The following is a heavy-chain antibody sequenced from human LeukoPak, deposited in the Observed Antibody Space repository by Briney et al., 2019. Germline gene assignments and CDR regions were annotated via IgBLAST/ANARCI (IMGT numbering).Heavy chain of an antibody. CDR2: ISGSGGST. CDR1: GFTFSSYA. Sequence: PGGSLRLSCAASGFTFSSYAMSWVRQAPGKGLEWVSAISGSGGSTYYADSVKGRFTISRDNSKNTLYLQMNSLRAEDTAVYYCAKDYYDSSGYQLSGCFDYWGQGTLVTVSS. V-gene: IGHV3-23*01. J-gene: IGHJ4*02. CDR3: AKDYYDSSGYQLSGCFDY. D-gene: IGHD3-22*01.